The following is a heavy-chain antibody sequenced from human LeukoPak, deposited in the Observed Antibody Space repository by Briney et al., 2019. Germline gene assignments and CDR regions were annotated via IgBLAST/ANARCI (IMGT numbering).Heavy chain of an antibody. Sequence: SETLSLTCTVSGGSISSYYWSWIRQPPGKGLEWIGYIYYSGSTNYNPSLKSRVTISVDTSKNQFSLKLSSVTAADTAVYYCARVEFKGAYAYWGQGTLVTVSS. V-gene: IGHV4-59*01. D-gene: IGHD3-10*01. CDR1: GGSISSYY. J-gene: IGHJ4*02. CDR2: IYYSGST. CDR3: ARVEFKGAYAY.